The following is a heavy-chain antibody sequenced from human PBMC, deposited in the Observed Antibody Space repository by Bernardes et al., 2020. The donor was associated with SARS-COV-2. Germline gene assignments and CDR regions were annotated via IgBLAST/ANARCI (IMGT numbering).Heavy chain of an antibody. CDR2: IYYSGST. J-gene: IGHJ4*02. Sequence: SETLSLTCTVSGGSISSGGYYWSWIRQHPGKGLEWIGYIYYSGSTYYNPSLKSRVTISVDTSKNQFSLKLSSVTAADTAVYYCARDTISDSLDYWGQGTLVTVSS. D-gene: IGHD3-3*02. V-gene: IGHV4-31*03. CDR1: GGSISSGGYY. CDR3: ARDTISDSLDY.